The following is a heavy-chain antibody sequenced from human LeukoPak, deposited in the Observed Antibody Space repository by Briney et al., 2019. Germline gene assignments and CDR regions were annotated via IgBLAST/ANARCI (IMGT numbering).Heavy chain of an antibody. CDR2: FDPEDGET. CDR1: GYTLTELS. Sequence: VASVKVSCKVSGYTLTELSMHWVRQAPGKGLEWMGGFDPEDGETIYAQKFQGRVTMTEDTSTDTAYMELSSLRSEDTAVYYCATNGYNSYYYYYYMDVWGKGTTVTVSS. CDR3: ATNGYNSYYYYYYMDV. V-gene: IGHV1-24*01. J-gene: IGHJ6*03. D-gene: IGHD5-24*01.